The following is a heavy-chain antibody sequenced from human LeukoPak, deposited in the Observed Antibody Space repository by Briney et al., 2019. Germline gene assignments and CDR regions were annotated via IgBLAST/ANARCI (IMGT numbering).Heavy chain of an antibody. Sequence: GGSLRLSCAASGFTFSSYGMHWVRQAPGKGLEWVAFIRYDGSNKYYADSVKGRFTISRDNSKNTLYLQMNSLRAEDTAVYYCAKDLRVVVVITEYYFDYWGQGTLVTVSS. J-gene: IGHJ4*02. CDR3: AKDLRVVVVITEYYFDY. CDR1: GFTFSSYG. V-gene: IGHV3-30*02. CDR2: IRYDGSNK. D-gene: IGHD3-22*01.